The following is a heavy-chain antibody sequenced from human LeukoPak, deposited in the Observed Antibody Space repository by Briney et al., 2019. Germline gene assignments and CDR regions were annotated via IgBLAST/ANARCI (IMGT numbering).Heavy chain of an antibody. V-gene: IGHV1-46*01. CDR2: INPSGGST. Sequence: ASVKVSCKASGYTFTSYYMHWVRQAPGQGLEWMGIINPSGGSTSYAQKFQGRVTMTRDTSTSTVYMELSSLRSEDTAVYYCARDPNSSGWYRDTYYYFDYWGQGTLVTVSS. J-gene: IGHJ4*02. D-gene: IGHD6-19*01. CDR3: ARDPNSSGWYRDTYYYFDY. CDR1: GYTFTSYY.